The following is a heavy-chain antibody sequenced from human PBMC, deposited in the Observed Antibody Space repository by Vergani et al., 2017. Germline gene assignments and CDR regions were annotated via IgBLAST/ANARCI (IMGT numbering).Heavy chain of an antibody. CDR1: GFTFSSYG. J-gene: IGHJ6*02. CDR2: IRYDGSNK. D-gene: IGHD6-13*01. Sequence: QVQLVESGGGVVQPGGSLRLSCAASGFTFSSYGMHWVRQAPGKGLEWVAFIRYDGSNKYYADSVKGRFTISRDNSKNTLYLQMSSLRAEDTAVYYCAKDEEQLVPRNYYYGMDVWGQGTTVTVSS. V-gene: IGHV3-30*02. CDR3: AKDEEQLVPRNYYYGMDV.